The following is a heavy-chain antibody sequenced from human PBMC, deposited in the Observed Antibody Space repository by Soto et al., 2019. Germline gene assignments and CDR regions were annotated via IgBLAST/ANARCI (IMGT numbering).Heavy chain of an antibody. CDR2: ISYDGSNK. J-gene: IGHJ6*02. CDR1: GFTFSSYG. V-gene: IGHV3-30*18. CDR3: AKEHSSSWPGSPQRYYYGMDV. Sequence: GGSLRLSCAASGFTFSSYGMHWVRQAPGKGLEWVAVISYDGSNKYYADSVKGRFTISRDNSKNTLYLQMNSLRAEDTAVYYCAKEHSSSWPGSPQRYYYGMDVWGQGTTVTVSS. D-gene: IGHD6-13*01.